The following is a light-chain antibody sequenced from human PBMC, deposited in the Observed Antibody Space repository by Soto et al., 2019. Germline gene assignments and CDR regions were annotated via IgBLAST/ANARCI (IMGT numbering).Light chain of an antibody. V-gene: IGKV3-20*01. CDR3: QQYHTSPLT. CDR2: GAS. CDR1: QSVSSSY. Sequence: EIELTHSPGTLSLSPGERATFSCRASQSVSSSYIAWYQQKRGQAPRRLIYGASIRATGIPDRFSGSGSGTDFTLTISRLEPEDFALYYCQQYHTSPLTFGQGTKVDIK. J-gene: IGKJ1*01.